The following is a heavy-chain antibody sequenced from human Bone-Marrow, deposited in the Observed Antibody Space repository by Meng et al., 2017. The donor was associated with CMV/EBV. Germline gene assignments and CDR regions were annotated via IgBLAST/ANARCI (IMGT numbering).Heavy chain of an antibody. CDR3: AREPNSFDY. Sequence: GGSLRLSCTASGFNFRGYWMSWVRQAPGKGLEWVANINQNGTQKNYVDSVKGRFTISRVSAANSLFLQMNSLQVEDTAVYYCAREPNSFDYWGQGTLVTGSS. V-gene: IGHV3-7*01. D-gene: IGHD1-7*01. CDR2: INQNGTQK. CDR1: GFNFRGYW. J-gene: IGHJ4*02.